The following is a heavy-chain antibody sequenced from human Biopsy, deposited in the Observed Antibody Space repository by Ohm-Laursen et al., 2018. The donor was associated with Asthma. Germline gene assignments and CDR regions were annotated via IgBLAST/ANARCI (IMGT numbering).Heavy chain of an antibody. CDR3: AGATSTWSQNGPRFFDH. D-gene: IGHD6-13*01. CDR1: PGSINDYY. Sequence: GTLSLTCSVSPGSINDYYWNWIGQFPGKGREWIGYVHSSGSTRFNPSLKSRVTVSVDTSVDQVSLKLSSVSAADTAIYYCAGATSTWSQNGPRFFDHWGPGTLVTVSS. J-gene: IGHJ5*02. CDR2: VHSSGST. V-gene: IGHV4-4*08.